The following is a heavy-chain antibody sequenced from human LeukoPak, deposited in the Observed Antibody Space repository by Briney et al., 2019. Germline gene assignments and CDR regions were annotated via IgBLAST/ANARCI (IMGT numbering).Heavy chain of an antibody. J-gene: IGHJ4*02. CDR3: ATPVARNYYFDY. CDR1: GYTLTELS. D-gene: IGHD5-12*01. V-gene: IGHV1-24*01. CDR2: FDPEDGET. Sequence: GASVKVSCKVSGYTLTELSMHWVRQAPGKGLEWMGGFDPEDGETIYAQKFQGRVTMTEDTSTDTAYMELSSLRSEDTAVYYCATPVARNYYFDYWGQGTPVTVSS.